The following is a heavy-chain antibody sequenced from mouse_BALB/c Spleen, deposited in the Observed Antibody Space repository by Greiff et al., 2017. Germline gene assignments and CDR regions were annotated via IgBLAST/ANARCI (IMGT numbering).Heavy chain of an antibody. CDR3: ARYKGTTVYFDY. V-gene: IGHV3-8*02. D-gene: IGHD1-1*01. CDR1: GDSITSGY. CDR2: ISYSGST. J-gene: IGHJ2*01. Sequence: EVKLQESGPSLVKPSQTLSLTCSVTGDSITSGYWNWIRKFPGNKLEYMGYISYSGSTYYNPSLKSRISITRDTSKNQYYLQLNSVTTEDTATYYCARYKGTTVYFDYWGQGTTLTVSS.